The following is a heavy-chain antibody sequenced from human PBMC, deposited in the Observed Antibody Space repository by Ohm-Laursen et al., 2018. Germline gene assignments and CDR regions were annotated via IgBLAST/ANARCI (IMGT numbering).Heavy chain of an antibody. CDR1: GYTFTSYY. D-gene: IGHD5-18*01. CDR3: AAVYTGYSYGFDY. Sequence: GASVKVSCKASGYTFTSYYMHWVRQPPGQGLEWMGIINPSGGSTSYAQKFQGRVTMTRDMSTSTAYMELISLRSEDTAVYYCAAVYTGYSYGFDYWGQGTLVTVSS. J-gene: IGHJ4*02. V-gene: IGHV1-46*01. CDR2: INPSGGST.